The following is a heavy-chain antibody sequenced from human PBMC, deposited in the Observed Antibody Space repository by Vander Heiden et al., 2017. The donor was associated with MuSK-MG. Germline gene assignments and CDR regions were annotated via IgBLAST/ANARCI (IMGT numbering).Heavy chain of an antibody. CDR2: ISGSGGST. CDR1: GFTFSRYD. D-gene: IGHD5-18*01. Sequence: EVQLLESGGGLVQPGGSLRLSCAASGFTFSRYDMRWVRQARGKGLEWVSAISGSGGSTYYADSVKGRFTISRDNSKNTLYLQMNSLRAEDTAVYYCAKDRGYSYGLTFDYWGQGTLVTVSS. J-gene: IGHJ4*02. V-gene: IGHV3-23*01. CDR3: AKDRGYSYGLTFDY.